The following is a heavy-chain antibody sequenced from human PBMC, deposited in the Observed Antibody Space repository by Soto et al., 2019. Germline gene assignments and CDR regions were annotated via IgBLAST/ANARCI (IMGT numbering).Heavy chain of an antibody. J-gene: IGHJ4*02. CDR2: IYHSGST. D-gene: IGHD1-1*01. Sequence: LSLTCTVSGGSISSYYWSWIRQPPGKGLEWIGSIYHSGSTYYSPSLKSRVTISVDTSKNQFSLKLSSVTAADTAVYYCAREVRNWNPFDYWGQGTLVTVSS. V-gene: IGHV4-59*12. CDR1: GGSISSYY. CDR3: AREVRNWNPFDY.